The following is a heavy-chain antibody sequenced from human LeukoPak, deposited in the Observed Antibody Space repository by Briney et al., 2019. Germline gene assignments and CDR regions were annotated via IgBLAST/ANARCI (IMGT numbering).Heavy chain of an antibody. CDR3: ASSYCSSTSCYDH. V-gene: IGHV3-21*01. CDR1: GFTFSSYS. Sequence: KPGGSLRLSCAASGFTFSSYSMNWVRQAPGKGLEWVSSISSSSSYIYSADSVKGLFTISRDNAKNSLYLQMNSLRAEDTAVYYCASSYCSSTSCYDHWGQGTLVTVSS. CDR2: ISSSSSYI. D-gene: IGHD2-2*01. J-gene: IGHJ4*02.